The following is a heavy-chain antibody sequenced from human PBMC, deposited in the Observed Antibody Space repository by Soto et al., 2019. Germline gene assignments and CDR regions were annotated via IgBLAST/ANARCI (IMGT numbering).Heavy chain of an antibody. V-gene: IGHV2-5*02. D-gene: IGHD5-12*01. CDR2: IYWDDDK. J-gene: IGHJ4*02. CDR3: AHVYGGYDNFDY. CDR1: GFSLSTSGVG. Sequence: QITLKESGPTLVKPTQTLTLTCTFSGFSLSTSGVGVGLIRQPPGKALEWLALIYWDDDKRYSPSLKRRLTITKDTSKNQVVLTMTNMDPVDTATYYCAHVYGGYDNFDYWGQGTLVTVSS.